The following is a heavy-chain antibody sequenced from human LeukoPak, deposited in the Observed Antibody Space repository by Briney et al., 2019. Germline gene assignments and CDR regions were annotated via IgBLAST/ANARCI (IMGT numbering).Heavy chain of an antibody. CDR2: INTHNGGT. D-gene: IGHD6-6*01. Sequence: ASVKVSCKSSGITVTDYFIHWVRQAPGQGLEWMGWINTHNGGTNYAQKLQGRVTMTRDTSINTVYMELTRLTSDDTAIFYCAGHSSSSDGWFDPWGQGTLVTVSS. CDR1: GITVTDYF. J-gene: IGHJ5*02. V-gene: IGHV1-2*02. CDR3: AGHSSSSDGWFDP.